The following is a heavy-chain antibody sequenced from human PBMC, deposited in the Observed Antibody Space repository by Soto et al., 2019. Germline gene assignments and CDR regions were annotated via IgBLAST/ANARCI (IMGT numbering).Heavy chain of an antibody. V-gene: IGHV3-30*18. CDR1: GLGFSAYG. CDR3: AKVGGGSTSNAFDI. Sequence: GGSLRLWCTVSGLGFSAYGMQRVRQAPGGGVELVAVISCYGSNKYYADCVKCRFTISRDNSKNTLHLQMNRLRAEDKAVYYCAKVGGGSTSNAFDIWGQGTMVTVSS. J-gene: IGHJ3*02. CDR2: ISCYGSNK. D-gene: IGHD1-26*01.